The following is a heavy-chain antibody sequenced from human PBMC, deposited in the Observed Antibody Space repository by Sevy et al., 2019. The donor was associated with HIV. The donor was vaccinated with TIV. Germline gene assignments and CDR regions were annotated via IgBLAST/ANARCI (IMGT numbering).Heavy chain of an antibody. D-gene: IGHD3-9*01. V-gene: IGHV3-23*01. CDR2: LSDSGVST. CDR1: GFTSSSYA. CDR3: ARDRATSATGTLFDY. Sequence: GGSLRLSCAASGFTSSSYAMSWVRQPPGRGLEWVSTLSDSGVSTHYADSVKGRFTISRDNSKNILYLQMNSLRAEDTAVYDCARDRATSATGTLFDYWGQGTLVTVSS. J-gene: IGHJ4*02.